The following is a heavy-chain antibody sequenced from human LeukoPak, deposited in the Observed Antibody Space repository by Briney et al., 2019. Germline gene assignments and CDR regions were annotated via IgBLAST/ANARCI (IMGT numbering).Heavy chain of an antibody. CDR1: GYTFTSYG. Sequence: GASVKVSCKASGYTFTSYGISWVRQAPGQGLEWIGWIDTNTGNPTYAQGFTGRFVFSLDTSVTTSYLQISSLTAEDTAVYYCTRGRDTTGYFVYWGQGTLVTVSS. CDR2: IDTNTGNP. D-gene: IGHD3-22*01. CDR3: TRGRDTTGYFVY. J-gene: IGHJ4*02. V-gene: IGHV7-4-1*02.